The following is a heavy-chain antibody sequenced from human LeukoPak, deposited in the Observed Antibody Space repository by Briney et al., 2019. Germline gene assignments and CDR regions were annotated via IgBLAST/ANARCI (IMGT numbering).Heavy chain of an antibody. Sequence: GASVKVSCKVSGNTLNELSVHWVRQAPGKGLEWMGGFDPEEGETIYAQKFQGRVTMTEDTSADIAYMELSSLRSDDTAVYYCGTLPTYSSGFPIVDFWGQGTLVTVSS. CDR2: FDPEEGET. CDR1: GNTLNELS. J-gene: IGHJ4*02. D-gene: IGHD6-19*01. V-gene: IGHV1-24*01. CDR3: GTLPTYSSGFPIVDF.